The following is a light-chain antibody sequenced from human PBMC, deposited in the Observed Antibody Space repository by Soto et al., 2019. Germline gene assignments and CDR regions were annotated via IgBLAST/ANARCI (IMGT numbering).Light chain of an antibody. J-gene: IGLJ2*01. Sequence: QSVLTQPPSASGSPGQSVTISCTGTSSDVGGYHYVSWYQQHPGKAPKLMIHEVTKRPSGVPDRFSGSKSGNTASLTVSGLQGEDEADYYCSSYAGSNNLVFGGGTKATVL. CDR1: SSDVGGYHY. CDR2: EVT. V-gene: IGLV2-8*01. CDR3: SSYAGSNNLV.